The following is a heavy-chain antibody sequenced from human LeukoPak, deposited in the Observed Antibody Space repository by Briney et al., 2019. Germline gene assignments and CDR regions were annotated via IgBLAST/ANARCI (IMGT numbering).Heavy chain of an antibody. V-gene: IGHV4-59*01. D-gene: IGHD3-10*01. CDR1: GRSISSYY. CDR3: ARVVRGVIDY. Sequence: SETLSLTCTVSGRSISSYYWSWIRQPPGKGLEWIGYIYYSGSTNYNPSLKSRVTISVDTSKNQFSLKLSSVTAADTPVYYCARVVRGVIDYWGQGTLVTVSS. J-gene: IGHJ4*02. CDR2: IYYSGST.